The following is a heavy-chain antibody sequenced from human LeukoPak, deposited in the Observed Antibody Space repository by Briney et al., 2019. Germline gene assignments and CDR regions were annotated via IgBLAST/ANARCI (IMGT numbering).Heavy chain of an antibody. CDR1: GGSISGYY. CDR3: ARGRNIAAAAPTSYYYYYYGMDV. J-gene: IGHJ6*02. V-gene: IGHV4-34*01. D-gene: IGHD6-13*01. CDR2: INHSGST. Sequence: PSETLSLTCTVSGGSISGYYWSWIRQPPGKGLEWIGEINHSGSTNYNPSLKSRVTISVDTSKNQFSLKLSSVTAADTAVYYCARGRNIAAAAPTSYYYYYYGMDVWGQGTTVTVSS.